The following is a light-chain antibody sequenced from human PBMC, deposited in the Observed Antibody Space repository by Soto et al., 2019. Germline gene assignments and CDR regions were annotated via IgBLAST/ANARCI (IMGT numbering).Light chain of an antibody. Sequence: DIQMTQSPSALSASVGDTVTVTCRASQAIGDHLAWFQQQPGKVPQRLIYSVSTLHTGAPSRFSGSGSETDFTLTITNLQPEDFASYFCLQQYTYPPTFGGGT. V-gene: IGKV1-17*03. CDR1: QAIGDH. J-gene: IGKJ4*01. CDR2: SVS. CDR3: LQQYTYPPT.